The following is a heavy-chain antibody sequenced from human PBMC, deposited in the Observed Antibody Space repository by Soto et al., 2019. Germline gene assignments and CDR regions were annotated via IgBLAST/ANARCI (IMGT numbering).Heavy chain of an antibody. CDR3: ARDSLVVGARSFDY. V-gene: IGHV3-21*01. Sequence: GGSLRLSCAASGFTFSSYSMNWVRQAPGKGLEWVSSISSSSSYIYYADSVKGRFTISRDNAKNSLYLQMNSLRAEDTAVYYCARDSLVVGARSFDYWGQGTLVTVSS. D-gene: IGHD1-26*01. CDR1: GFTFSSYS. J-gene: IGHJ4*02. CDR2: ISSSSSYI.